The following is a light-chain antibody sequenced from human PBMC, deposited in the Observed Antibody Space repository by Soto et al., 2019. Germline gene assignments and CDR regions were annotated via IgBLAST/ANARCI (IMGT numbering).Light chain of an antibody. J-gene: IGLJ2*01. CDR2: EGT. Sequence: QSALTQPASVSGSPGQSVTISCTGTSGDIGRYKFVSWFQQHPGKAPKLLIFEGTNRPSGVSHRFSGSKSGNTASLTISGLQAEDEAMDFFSSSTNTHPLVIFGGGTKLTVL. V-gene: IGLV2-14*01. CDR1: SGDIGRYKF. CDR3: SSSTNTHPLVI.